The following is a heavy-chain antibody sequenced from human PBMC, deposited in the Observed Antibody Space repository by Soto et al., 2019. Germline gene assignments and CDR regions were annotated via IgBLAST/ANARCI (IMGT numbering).Heavy chain of an antibody. CDR2: IWYDGSNK. Sequence: PGGSLRLSCAASGFTFSSYGMHWVRQAPGKGLEWVAVIWYDGSNKYYADSVKGRFTISRDNSKNTLYLQMNSLRAEDTAVYYCARDTESYYFDYWGQGTLVTVSS. CDR1: GFTFSSYG. CDR3: ARDTESYYFDY. V-gene: IGHV3-33*01. J-gene: IGHJ4*02.